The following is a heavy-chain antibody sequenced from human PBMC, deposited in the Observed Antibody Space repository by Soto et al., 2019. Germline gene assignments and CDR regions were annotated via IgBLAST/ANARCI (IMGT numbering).Heavy chain of an antibody. CDR2: INPSGGST. D-gene: IGHD3-16*02. Sequence: ASVKVSCKASGYTFTSYYMHWVRQAPGQGLEWMGIINPSGGSTSYAQKFQGRVTMTRDTSTSTVYMELSSLRSEDTAVYYCARGKGLGELSLWFPLDYWGQGTLVTVSS. CDR1: GYTFTSYY. CDR3: ARGKGLGELSLWFPLDY. J-gene: IGHJ4*02. V-gene: IGHV1-46*03.